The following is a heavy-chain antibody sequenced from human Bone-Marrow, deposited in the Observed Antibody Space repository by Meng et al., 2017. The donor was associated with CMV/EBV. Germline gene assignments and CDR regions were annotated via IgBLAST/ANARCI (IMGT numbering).Heavy chain of an antibody. CDR1: GYTFTSYY. Sequence: ASVKVSCKAPGYTFTSYYMHWVRQAPGQGLEWMGIINPSGGSTSYAQKFQGRVTMTRDTSTSTVYMELSSLRSEDTAVYYCARVKEGVTTGAPGWFDPWGQGTLVTVSS. CDR2: INPSGGST. CDR3: ARVKEGVTTGAPGWFDP. V-gene: IGHV1-46*01. J-gene: IGHJ5*02. D-gene: IGHD4-11*01.